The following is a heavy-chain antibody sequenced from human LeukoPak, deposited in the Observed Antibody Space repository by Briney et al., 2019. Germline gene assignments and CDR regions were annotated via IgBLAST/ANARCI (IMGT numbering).Heavy chain of an antibody. CDR3: AGDVYHYDSSGYRSYGMDV. J-gene: IGHJ6*02. V-gene: IGHV3-48*03. Sequence: GGPLRLSCAASGFTFSSYEMNGLRQAPGKAVEGITYISSSGTTIYYAASVKGRLTISRDNAKNSLYLQINSLRAEDPAVYYCAGDVYHYDSSGYRSYGMDVWGQGTTVTVSS. CDR1: GFTFSSYE. D-gene: IGHD3-22*01. CDR2: ISSSGTTI.